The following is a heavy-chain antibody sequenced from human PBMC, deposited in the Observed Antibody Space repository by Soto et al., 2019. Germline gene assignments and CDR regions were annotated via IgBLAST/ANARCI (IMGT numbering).Heavy chain of an antibody. CDR1: GFSFRNYG. CDR2: IWYDGSKR. D-gene: IGHD6-19*01. J-gene: IGHJ6*01. Sequence: QEQLVESGGGVVQPGRSLRLSCAASGFSFRNYGIHWVRQAPGKGLDWVAVIWYDGSKRYYADSVRGRFTISRDNFGNTVHLLMDSLSSEDTALYYCARGWGSGVHVVGLDVWGQGTTVVVS. CDR3: ARGWGSGVHVVGLDV. V-gene: IGHV3-33*01.